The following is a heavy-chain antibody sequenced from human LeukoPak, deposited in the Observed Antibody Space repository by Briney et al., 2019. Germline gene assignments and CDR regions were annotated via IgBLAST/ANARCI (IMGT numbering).Heavy chain of an antibody. CDR2: IKQDGSET. J-gene: IGHJ4*02. D-gene: IGHD1-26*01. Sequence: PSGGSLRLSCAASGFTFSSYWMYWVRQAPGKGLEWVAMIKQDGSETYYADSVKGRFTISRDNSKNTLYLQMNSLRAEDTAVYYCARESPRVGATPLDYWGQGTLVTVSS. V-gene: IGHV3-7*01. CDR1: GFTFSSYW. CDR3: ARESPRVGATPLDY.